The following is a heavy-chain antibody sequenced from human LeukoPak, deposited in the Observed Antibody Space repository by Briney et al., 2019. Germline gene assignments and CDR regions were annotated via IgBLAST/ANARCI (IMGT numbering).Heavy chain of an antibody. CDR3: ARSGYYYDSSGYLLDAFDI. CDR1: GGSISSYY. Sequence: SETLSLTCTVSGGSISSYYWSWIRQPPGKGLEWIGYIYYSGSTNYNPSLKSRVTISVDTSKNQFSLKLSSVTAADTAVYYCARSGYYYDSSGYLLDAFDIWGQGTMVTVSS. J-gene: IGHJ3*02. D-gene: IGHD3-22*01. V-gene: IGHV4-59*01. CDR2: IYYSGST.